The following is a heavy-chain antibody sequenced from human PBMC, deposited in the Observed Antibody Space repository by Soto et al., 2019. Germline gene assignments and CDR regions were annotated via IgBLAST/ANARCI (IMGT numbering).Heavy chain of an antibody. J-gene: IGHJ4*02. Sequence: GGSLRLSCAASGFTFDDYAMNWVRQAPGKGLEWVSGISWNSGSIGYAGSVKGRFTISRDNAKNSLYLQMNSLRAEDTAVYYCAKEVSTYYYGSGSYLGQGDFDYWGQGTLVTVSS. V-gene: IGHV3-9*01. D-gene: IGHD3-10*01. CDR3: AKEVSTYYYGSGSYLGQGDFDY. CDR1: GFTFDDYA. CDR2: ISWNSGSI.